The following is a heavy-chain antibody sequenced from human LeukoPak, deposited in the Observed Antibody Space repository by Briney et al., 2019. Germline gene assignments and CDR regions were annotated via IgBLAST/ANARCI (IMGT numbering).Heavy chain of an antibody. CDR1: GFTFSSYG. V-gene: IGHV3-33*01. Sequence: GRSLRLSCAASGFTFSSYGMHWVRQAPGKGLEWVAVIWYDGSNKYYADSVKGRFTISRDNSKNTLYLQMNSLRAEDTAVYYCARWFGELSPFDYWGQGTLVTVSS. D-gene: IGHD3-10*01. CDR3: ARWFGELSPFDY. J-gene: IGHJ4*02. CDR2: IWYDGSNK.